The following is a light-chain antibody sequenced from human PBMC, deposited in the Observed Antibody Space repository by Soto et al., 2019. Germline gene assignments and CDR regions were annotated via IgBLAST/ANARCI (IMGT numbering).Light chain of an antibody. CDR3: QQLNSYPRT. V-gene: IGKV1-9*01. CDR2: AAF. J-gene: IGKJ1*01. Sequence: DIPLTQSPSFLSASVGDRVTITCRASQGISTYLAWYQQKPGKAPKVLMYAAFTLQRGVPSRFSGSGSGTEFTLTISSLQPEDFATYYCQQLNSYPRTFGQGTKVEIK. CDR1: QGISTY.